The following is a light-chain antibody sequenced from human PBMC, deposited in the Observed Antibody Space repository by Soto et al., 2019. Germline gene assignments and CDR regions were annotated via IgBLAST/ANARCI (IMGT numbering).Light chain of an antibody. V-gene: IGLV2-14*01. CDR3: SSYTSASTLLYL. Sequence: QSAPTQPASVSGSPGQSITISCTGTSSDVGGYNYVSWYQQHPGIAPKLLIYGVTNRPSGVSTRFSGSKSGNTASLTISGLQAEDEADYHCSSYTSASTLLYLFGTGTKLTVL. CDR1: SSDVGGYNY. J-gene: IGLJ1*01. CDR2: GVT.